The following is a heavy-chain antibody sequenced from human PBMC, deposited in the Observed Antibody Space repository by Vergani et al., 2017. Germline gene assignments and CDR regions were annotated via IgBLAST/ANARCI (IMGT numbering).Heavy chain of an antibody. D-gene: IGHD5-24*01. Sequence: QVQLVESGGGLVKPGGSLRLSCAAPGFSFSDHYMTWIRQAPGKGLEWVSYISNSGNTIEYADSVKGRFSISRDNAKSSLFLQMHSLRAEDTAVYYCARDHRDYNNYPGTFDIWGQGSMVTVSS. CDR2: ISNSGNTI. CDR1: GFSFSDHY. CDR3: ARDHRDYNNYPGTFDI. V-gene: IGHV3-11*01. J-gene: IGHJ3*02.